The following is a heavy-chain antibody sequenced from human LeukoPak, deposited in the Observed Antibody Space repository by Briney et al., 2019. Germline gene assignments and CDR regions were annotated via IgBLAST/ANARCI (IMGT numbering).Heavy chain of an antibody. CDR1: GFTFSSYA. CDR2: IGGSGGST. Sequence: PGGSLRLSCAASGFTFSSYAMSWVRQAPGKGLEWVSAIGGSGGSTYHADSVRGRFTISRDNSKNSLYLQMNSLRAEDTAVYYCATQLGTYFDYWGQGTLVTVSS. V-gene: IGHV3-23*01. J-gene: IGHJ4*02. CDR3: ATQLGTYFDY. D-gene: IGHD7-27*01.